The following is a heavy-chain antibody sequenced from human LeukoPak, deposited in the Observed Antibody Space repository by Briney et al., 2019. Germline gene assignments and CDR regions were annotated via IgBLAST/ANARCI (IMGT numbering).Heavy chain of an antibody. J-gene: IGHJ4*02. D-gene: IGHD3-22*01. CDR3: AKDDHRYYDTSGYKH. CDR1: GFTFSSYA. Sequence: GESLRLSCAASGFTFSSYAMSWVRQAPGKGLEWVSAISGSGGSTYYADSVKGRFTISRDNSKNTLYLLMNSLRAEDTAVYYCAKDDHRYYDTSGYKHWGQGTLVTVSS. CDR2: ISGSGGST. V-gene: IGHV3-23*01.